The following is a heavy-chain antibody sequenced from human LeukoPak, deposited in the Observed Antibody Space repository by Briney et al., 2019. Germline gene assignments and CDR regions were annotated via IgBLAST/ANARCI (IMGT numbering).Heavy chain of an antibody. CDR2: ISSSGSTI. CDR1: GGSISSYY. CDR3: ARDEVVPAEGDAFDI. D-gene: IGHD2-2*01. J-gene: IGHJ3*02. Sequence: PSETLSLTCTVSGGSISSYYMSWIRQAPGKGLEWVSYISSSGSTIYYADSVKGRFTISRDNAKNSLYLQMNSLRAEDTAVYYCARDEVVPAEGDAFDIWGQGTMVTVSS. V-gene: IGHV3-11*04.